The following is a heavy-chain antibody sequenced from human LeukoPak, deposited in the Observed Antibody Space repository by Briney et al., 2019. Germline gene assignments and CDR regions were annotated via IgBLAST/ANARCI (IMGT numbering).Heavy chain of an antibody. CDR2: ISYDGSNK. Sequence: GGSLRLSCAASGFTFSSYAMHWVRQAPGKGLEWVAVISYDGSNKYYADSVKGRFTISRDNSKNTLYLQMNSLRAEDTAVYYCARDIAARSLDRDWFDPWGQGTLVTVSS. J-gene: IGHJ5*02. V-gene: IGHV3-30*04. D-gene: IGHD6-6*01. CDR3: ARDIAARSLDRDWFDP. CDR1: GFTFSSYA.